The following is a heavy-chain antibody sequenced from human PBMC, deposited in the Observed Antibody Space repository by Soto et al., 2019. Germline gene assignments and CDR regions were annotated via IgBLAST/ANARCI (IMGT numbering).Heavy chain of an antibody. V-gene: IGHV3-23*01. J-gene: IGHJ5*02. D-gene: IGHD3-3*01. CDR1: GFTFSSYA. CDR3: AKDLSYDFWSGYYRDPWFDP. Sequence: GGSLRLSCAASGFTFSSYAMSWVRQAPGKGLEWVSAISGSGGSTYYADYVKGRFTISRDNSKNTLYLQMNSLRAEDTAVYYCAKDLSYDFWSGYYRDPWFDPWGQGTLVTVSS. CDR2: ISGSGGST.